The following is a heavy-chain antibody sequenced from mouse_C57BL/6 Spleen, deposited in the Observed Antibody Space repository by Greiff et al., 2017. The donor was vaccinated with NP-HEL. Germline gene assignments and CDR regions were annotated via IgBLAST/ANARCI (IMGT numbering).Heavy chain of an antibody. V-gene: IGHV1-15*01. CDR3: TQLRLYAMDY. D-gene: IGHD3-2*02. J-gene: IGHJ4*01. CDR2: IDPETGGT. CDR1: GYTFTDYE. Sequence: VQLVESGAELVRPGASVTLSCKASGYTFTDYEMHWVKQTPVHGLEWIGAIDPETGGTAYNQKFKGKAILTADKSSSTAYMELRSLTSEDSAVYYCTQLRLYAMDYWGQGTSVTVSS.